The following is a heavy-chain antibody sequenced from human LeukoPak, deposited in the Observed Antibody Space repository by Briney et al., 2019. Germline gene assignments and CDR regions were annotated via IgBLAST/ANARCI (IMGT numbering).Heavy chain of an antibody. CDR1: GFIFDEYG. Sequence: GGSLRLSCAASGFIFDEYGMSWVRQAPGKGLEWVAGISLNGGATGYADSVKGRFTISRDNAKNSLYLQMNSLRAEDTALYYCVRSITMFQYWGQGTLVTVSS. CDR3: VRSITMFQY. V-gene: IGHV3-20*04. CDR2: ISLNGGAT. J-gene: IGHJ1*01. D-gene: IGHD3-10*02.